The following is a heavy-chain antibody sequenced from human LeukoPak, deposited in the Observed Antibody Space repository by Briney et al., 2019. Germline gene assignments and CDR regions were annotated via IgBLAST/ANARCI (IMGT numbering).Heavy chain of an antibody. Sequence: SETLSLTCAVYGGSFSGYYWSWIRQPPGKGPEWIGEINHSGSTNYNPSLKSRVTISVDTSKNQFSLKLSSVTAADTAVYYCARGRGGYSYGFPPFFDYWGQGTLVTVSP. CDR3: ARGRGGYSYGFPPFFDY. CDR2: INHSGST. D-gene: IGHD5-18*01. CDR1: GGSFSGYY. V-gene: IGHV4-34*01. J-gene: IGHJ4*02.